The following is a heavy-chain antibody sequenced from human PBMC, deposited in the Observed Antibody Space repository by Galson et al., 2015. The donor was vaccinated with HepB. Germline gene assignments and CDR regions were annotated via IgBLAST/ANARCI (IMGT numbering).Heavy chain of an antibody. CDR2: ISGRGGST. D-gene: IGHD3-3*01. CDR3: AKLPQDFWSGYYSRPLDY. J-gene: IGHJ4*02. V-gene: IGHV3-23*01. Sequence: SLRLSCAASGFTFSSYAMSWVRQAPGKGLEWVSTISGRGGSTYYADSVKGRFTISRDNSKNTLYLQMNSLRAEDTAIYYCAKLPQDFWSGYYSRPLDYWGQGTLVTVSS. CDR1: GFTFSSYA.